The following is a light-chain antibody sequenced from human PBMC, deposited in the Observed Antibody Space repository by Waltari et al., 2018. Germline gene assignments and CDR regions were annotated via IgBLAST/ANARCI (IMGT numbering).Light chain of an antibody. CDR1: SSNIGSNY. Sequence: QSVLTQPPSASGTPGQRVTISCSGSSSNIGSNYVYWYQQLPRTAPKRLIYRNNQRPSGVPDRFSGSKSGTLASLAISGLRSEDEAEYYCAAWDDSLSGPVFGGGTKLTVL. V-gene: IGLV1-47*01. J-gene: IGLJ3*02. CDR2: RNN. CDR3: AAWDDSLSGPV.